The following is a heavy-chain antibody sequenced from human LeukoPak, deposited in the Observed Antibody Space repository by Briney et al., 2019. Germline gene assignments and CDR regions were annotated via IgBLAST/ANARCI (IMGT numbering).Heavy chain of an antibody. V-gene: IGHV3-23*01. CDR2: ITDSGGNT. Sequence: SGGSLRLSCAASGFTFSSYAMNWVRQAPGKGLEWVSGITDSGGNTYYADSVKGRFTISRDNSNNMVYLQMNSLRAEDMAKYYCAKAAGATYYRVFDYWGQGILVTVSS. J-gene: IGHJ4*02. D-gene: IGHD1-26*01. CDR1: GFTFSSYA. CDR3: AKAAGATYYRVFDY.